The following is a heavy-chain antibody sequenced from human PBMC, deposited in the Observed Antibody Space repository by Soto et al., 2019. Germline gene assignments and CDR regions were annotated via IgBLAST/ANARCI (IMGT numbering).Heavy chain of an antibody. CDR2: INPNSGGT. CDR3: ARSGSYYDFWSGYYSTEEDYYYGMDV. CDR1: GYTFTGYY. J-gene: IGHJ6*02. V-gene: IGHV1-2*04. Sequence: QVQLVQSGAEVKKPGASVKVSCKASGYTFTGYYMHWVRQAPGQGLEWMGWINPNSGGTNYAQKFQGWVTMTRDTSISPAYMELSRLRSDDTEVYSCARSGSYYDFWSGYYSTEEDYYYGMDVWVQGTTVTVSS. D-gene: IGHD3-3*01.